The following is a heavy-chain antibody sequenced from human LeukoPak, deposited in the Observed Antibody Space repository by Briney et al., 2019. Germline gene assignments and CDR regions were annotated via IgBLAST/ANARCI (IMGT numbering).Heavy chain of an antibody. CDR3: ARDYYDSSGYRTPNWFDP. CDR1: GFNFDQYA. J-gene: IGHJ5*02. D-gene: IGHD3-22*01. CDR2: ITWNSGTI. Sequence: PGGSLRLSCAASGFNFDQYAMFWVRQAPGKGLEWVTGITWNSGTIAYADSVKGRFTISRDNAKSSLYLQMNSLRAEDTAVYYCARDYYDSSGYRTPNWFDPWGQGTLVTVSS. V-gene: IGHV3-9*01.